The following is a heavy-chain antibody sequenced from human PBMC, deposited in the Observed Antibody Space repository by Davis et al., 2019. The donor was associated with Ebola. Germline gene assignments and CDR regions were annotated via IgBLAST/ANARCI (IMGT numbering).Heavy chain of an antibody. CDR3: EKGWLRSGIAY. J-gene: IGHJ4*02. Sequence: HPQTPSLTCSISGNNVSGSGPAWNWIRQSPSRGLACLGRTYYASKEWYHHYAVSVESRITINLDTSKDQFSLQLKFVTPEDTAVYYCEKGWLRSGIAYWGQGTPVTVSS. CDR2: TYYASKEWYH. CDR1: GNNVSGSGPA. D-gene: IGHD5-12*01. V-gene: IGHV6-1*01.